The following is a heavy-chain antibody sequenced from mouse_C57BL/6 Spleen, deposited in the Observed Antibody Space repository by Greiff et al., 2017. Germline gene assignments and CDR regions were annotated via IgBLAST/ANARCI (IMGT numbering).Heavy chain of an antibody. Sequence: QVQLQQPGAELVKPGASVKMSCKASGYTFTSYWITWVKQRPGQGLEWIGDIYPGSGSTNYNEKFKSKATLTVDTSSSTAYMQLSSLTSEDSAVYYWAREAYGNYVDYAMDYWGQGTSVTVSS. D-gene: IGHD2-1*01. CDR3: AREAYGNYVDYAMDY. J-gene: IGHJ4*01. V-gene: IGHV1-55*01. CDR1: GYTFTSYW. CDR2: IYPGSGST.